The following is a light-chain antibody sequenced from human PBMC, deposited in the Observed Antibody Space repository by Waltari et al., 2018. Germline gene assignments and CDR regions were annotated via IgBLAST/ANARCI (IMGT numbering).Light chain of an antibody. Sequence: QSAPTQPASVSGSPGQSTTLSCTGTSNDIGNYDPVSWYQQHPGEAHKLLMYGATKRLSGVSNRFSGSKSGKTASLTISGLQTEDEADYYCFSFVAANSFVFGPGTKVTVL. CDR3: FSFVAANSFV. J-gene: IGLJ1*01. CDR2: GAT. CDR1: SNDIGNYDP. V-gene: IGLV2-23*01.